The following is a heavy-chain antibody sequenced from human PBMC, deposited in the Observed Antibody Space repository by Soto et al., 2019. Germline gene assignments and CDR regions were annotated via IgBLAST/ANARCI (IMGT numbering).Heavy chain of an antibody. J-gene: IGHJ3*02. CDR1: GGFVSSGPYY. CDR3: ARVERGTVTTVVDAFDI. Sequence: SETLSLTCAVYGGFVSSGPYYLGWIRQPPGKGLEWIGEMSHSGGTHFNPSLKSRVTISVDTSKNQFSLRMSSVTAADTALYYCARVERGTVTTVVDAFDIWGPGTMVTVSS. V-gene: IGHV4-34*01. D-gene: IGHD1-1*01. CDR2: MSHSGGT.